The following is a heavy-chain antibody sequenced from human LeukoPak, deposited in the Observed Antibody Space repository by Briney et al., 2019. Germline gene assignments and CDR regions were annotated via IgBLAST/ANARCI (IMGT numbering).Heavy chain of an antibody. CDR1: GGSFSGYY. CDR3: ARVPYCSGGSCYPTYYYYYMDV. J-gene: IGHJ6*03. V-gene: IGHV4-34*01. CDR2: INHSGST. D-gene: IGHD2-15*01. Sequence: PSETLSLTCAVYGGSFSGYYWSWIRQPQGKGLEWIGEINHSGSTNYNPSLKSRVTISVDTSKNQFSLKLSSVTAADTAVYYCARVPYCSGGSCYPTYYYYYMDVWGKGTTVTVSS.